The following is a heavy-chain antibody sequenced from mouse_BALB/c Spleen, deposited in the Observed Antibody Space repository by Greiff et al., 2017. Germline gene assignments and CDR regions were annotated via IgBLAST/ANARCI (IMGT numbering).Heavy chain of an antibody. Sequence: QVQLKESGAELAKPGASVKMSCKASGYTFTSYWMHWVKQRPGQGLEWIGYINPSTGYTEYNQKFKDKATLTADKSSSTAYMQLSSLTSEDSAVYYCASLDRYEAMDYWGQGTSVTVSS. J-gene: IGHJ4*01. D-gene: IGHD2-14*01. CDR2: INPSTGYT. CDR3: ASLDRYEAMDY. V-gene: IGHV1-7*01. CDR1: GYTFTSYW.